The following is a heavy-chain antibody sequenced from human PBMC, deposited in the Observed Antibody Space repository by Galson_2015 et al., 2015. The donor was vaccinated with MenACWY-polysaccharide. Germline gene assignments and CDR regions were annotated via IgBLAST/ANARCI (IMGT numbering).Heavy chain of an antibody. D-gene: IGHD4-23*01. CDR1: GGSISSNNYY. J-gene: IGHJ5*02. V-gene: IGHV4-39*01. CDR3: ASARRWQAYYWFDP. Sequence: ETLSLTCTVSGGSISSNNYYWGWIRQPPGKGLEWIGSIYYSGITYYNPSLKSRVTISVDTSKNQFSLKLSSVTAADTAVYYCASARRWQAYYWFDPWGQGTLVTVSS. CDR2: IYYSGIT.